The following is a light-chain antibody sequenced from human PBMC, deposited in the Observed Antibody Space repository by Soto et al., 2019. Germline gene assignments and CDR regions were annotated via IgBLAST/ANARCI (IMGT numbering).Light chain of an antibody. CDR1: QSVTSNY. V-gene: IGKV3-20*01. J-gene: IGKJ1*01. Sequence: EIVLTQSPGTLSLSPGERATLSCRASQSVTSNYLAWYQQKLGQAPRLLICGASSRATGIPDRFSGSGSGTDFTLTISRLEPEDFAVYYCHQYGSSPRTFGQVTKVEIK. CDR3: HQYGSSPRT. CDR2: GAS.